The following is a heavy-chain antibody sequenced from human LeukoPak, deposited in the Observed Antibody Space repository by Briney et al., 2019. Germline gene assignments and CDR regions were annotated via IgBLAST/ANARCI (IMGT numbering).Heavy chain of an antibody. V-gene: IGHV4-4*07. J-gene: IGHJ4*02. CDR3: ARDRYCSSTSCYSEYYFDY. CDR1: GGSISRYY. Sequence: SETLSLTRTVSGGSISRYYWSWIRQPAGKGLGWIGRIYTSGSTNYNPSLKSRVTMSVDTSKNQFSLKLSSVTAADTAVYYCARDRYCSSTSCYSEYYFDYWVQGTLVTVSS. CDR2: IYTSGST. D-gene: IGHD2-2*01.